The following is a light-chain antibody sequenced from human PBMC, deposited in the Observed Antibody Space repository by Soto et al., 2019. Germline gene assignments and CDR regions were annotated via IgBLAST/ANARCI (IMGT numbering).Light chain of an antibody. CDR1: QSVSSN. CDR2: GAS. Sequence: VMTQCPATLPVSPGATATLSCTASQSVSSNLAWYQQKPGQAPRLLIYGASTRATGIPARFSGSGSGTEFTLTISSLQSEDFAVYYCQQYNNWPRTFGQGTKVDIK. V-gene: IGKV3-15*01. J-gene: IGKJ1*01. CDR3: QQYNNWPRT.